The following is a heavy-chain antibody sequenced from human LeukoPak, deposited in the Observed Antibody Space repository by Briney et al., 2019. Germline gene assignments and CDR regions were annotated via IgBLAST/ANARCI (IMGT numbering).Heavy chain of an antibody. Sequence: GGSLGLSCAASGFTFDDYGLTWVRQAPGKGLEWVSGINWNGVSTGYADSVKGRFTISRDNAKNSLYLQMNSLRAEDTAVYYCARDRGDTAMDPYYFDYWGQGTLVTVSS. J-gene: IGHJ4*02. V-gene: IGHV3-20*04. CDR2: INWNGVST. CDR1: GFTFDDYG. D-gene: IGHD5-18*01. CDR3: ARDRGDTAMDPYYFDY.